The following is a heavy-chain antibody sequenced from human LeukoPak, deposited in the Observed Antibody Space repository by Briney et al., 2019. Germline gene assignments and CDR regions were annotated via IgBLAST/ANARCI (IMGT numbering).Heavy chain of an antibody. Sequence: SETLSLTCTVSGGSITNTNYYWAWIRQPPGEGLEWIGSVYHSGITYYTPSRKSRVSISVDTSKNQFSLKVTSVTAADTAVYYCAREWQYQFDYWGQGSLVTISS. V-gene: IGHV4-39*07. J-gene: IGHJ4*02. CDR3: AREWQYQFDY. CDR1: GGSITNTNYY. CDR2: VYHSGIT. D-gene: IGHD4-11*01.